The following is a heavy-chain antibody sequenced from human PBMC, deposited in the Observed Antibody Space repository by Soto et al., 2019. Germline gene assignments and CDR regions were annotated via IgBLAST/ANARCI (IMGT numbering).Heavy chain of an antibody. D-gene: IGHD3-10*01. CDR2: IYYSGST. CDR1: GGSISSGDYY. V-gene: IGHV4-30-4*01. CDR3: ARGVTILRGVDY. Sequence: QVQLQESGPGLVKPSQTLSLTCTVSGGSISSGDYYWSWIRQSPGKGLEWIGYIYYSGSTYYNPSLKSRITISVDTAKKQFSLKLSSVTAADTAVYYCARGVTILRGVDYWGQGTLVTVSS. J-gene: IGHJ4*02.